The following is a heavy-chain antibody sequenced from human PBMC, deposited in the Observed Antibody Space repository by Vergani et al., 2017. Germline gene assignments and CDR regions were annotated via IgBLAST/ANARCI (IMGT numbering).Heavy chain of an antibody. CDR1: GYTVSKYD. D-gene: IGHD5-12*01. Sequence: QVQLVQSGAEVKTPGASVKVSCKASGYTVSKYDFNWVRQATGQRLEWMGWMNLSSGNTGYAQKFQGRVVMTRDTSINTAYMEVSSLRPDDTAVYYCARGYIMDVWGQGTAVTVSS. CDR2: MNLSSGNT. CDR3: ARGYIMDV. V-gene: IGHV1-8*01. J-gene: IGHJ6*02.